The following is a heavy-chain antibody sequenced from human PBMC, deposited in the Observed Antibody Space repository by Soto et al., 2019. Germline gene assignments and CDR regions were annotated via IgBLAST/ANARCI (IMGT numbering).Heavy chain of an antibody. V-gene: IGHV3-7*01. CDR3: ARDKGIGSGWYLGEFDY. CDR2: IKQDGSEK. D-gene: IGHD6-19*01. Sequence: EVQLVESGGGLVQPGGSLRLSCAASGFTFSSYWMSWVRQAPGKGLEWVANIKQDGSEKYYVDSVKGRFTISRDNAKNSLYVQMTSLRAEDTAVYYCARDKGIGSGWYLGEFDYWGQGPLVTVSS. CDR1: GFTFSSYW. J-gene: IGHJ4*02.